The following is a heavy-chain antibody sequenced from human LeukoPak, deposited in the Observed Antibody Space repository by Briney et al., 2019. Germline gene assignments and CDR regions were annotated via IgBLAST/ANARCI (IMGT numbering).Heavy chain of an antibody. CDR3: ARVLSGSNFDY. Sequence: SGTLSLTCAVSGGSISTNNWWSWVRQSPEKGLEWIGEIYHSGSTNYNPSLNSRVTMSVDKPKNQFSLKLSSVTAADTAVYYCARVLSGSNFDYWGQGTLVTVSS. CDR1: GGSISTNNW. J-gene: IGHJ4*02. CDR2: IYHSGST. V-gene: IGHV4-4*02. D-gene: IGHD3-22*01.